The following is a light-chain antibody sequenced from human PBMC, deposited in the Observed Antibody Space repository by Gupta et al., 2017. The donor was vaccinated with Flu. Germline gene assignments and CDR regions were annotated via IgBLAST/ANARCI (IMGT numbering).Light chain of an antibody. V-gene: IGLV1-47*01. Sequence: RVSIACSGSNSNIGREYVHWYRKLPGTAPALVIFKDNQRPSGVPDRFSGSKSGTSASLAISGLRSEDEADYYCVGWDARLSAYVFGTGTKVSVL. CDR3: VGWDARLSAYV. J-gene: IGLJ1*01. CDR2: KDN. CDR1: NSNIGREY.